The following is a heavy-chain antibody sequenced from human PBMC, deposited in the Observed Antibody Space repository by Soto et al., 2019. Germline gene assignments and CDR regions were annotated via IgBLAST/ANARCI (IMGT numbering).Heavy chain of an antibody. J-gene: IGHJ5*01. CDR3: ARGAHGMEVPNFDS. V-gene: IGHV6-1*01. CDR2: TYYRSKWYF. D-gene: IGHD6-19*01. Sequence: SQTLSLTCVISGDSISRNTAAWNWIRRSPSRGLEWLGRTYYRSKWYFDYAVSLKSRITINPDTSRNQVSLQLSSVTPEDTAVYYCARGAHGMEVPNFDSWGKGPMVTVAS. CDR1: GDSISRNTAA.